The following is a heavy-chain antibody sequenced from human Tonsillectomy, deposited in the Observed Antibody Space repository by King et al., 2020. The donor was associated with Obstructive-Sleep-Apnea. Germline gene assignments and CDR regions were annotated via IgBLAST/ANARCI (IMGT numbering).Heavy chain of an antibody. V-gene: IGHV4-39*07. CDR2: IYYNGSA. Sequence: QLQESGPALVRPSETLSLTCTVSGGSNSVTTYYWGWIRQPPGKRLEWIGNIYYNGSAYYNPSLKSRVTISVGTSKNHFSLRLRSVTAADTAVYYCSMAGDYPDLWGPGTLVTVSS. D-gene: IGHD2-21*01. CDR3: SMAGDYPDL. J-gene: IGHJ5*02. CDR1: GGSNSVTTYY.